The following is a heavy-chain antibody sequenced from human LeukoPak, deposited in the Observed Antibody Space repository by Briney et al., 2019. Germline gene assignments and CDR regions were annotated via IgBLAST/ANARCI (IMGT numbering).Heavy chain of an antibody. CDR1: GFTFSSYA. CDR3: ATGFSSWYDYGMDV. V-gene: IGHV3-23*01. Sequence: GGSLRLSCAASGFTFSSYAMSWVRQAPGKGLEWVSAISGSGGSTYYADSVKGRFTISRDNSKNTLYLQMNSLRAEDTAVYYGATGFSSWYDYGMDVWGQGTTVTVSS. J-gene: IGHJ6*02. CDR2: ISGSGGST. D-gene: IGHD6-13*01.